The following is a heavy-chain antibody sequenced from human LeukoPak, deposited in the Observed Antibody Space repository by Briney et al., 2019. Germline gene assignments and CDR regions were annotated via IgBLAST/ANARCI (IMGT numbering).Heavy chain of an antibody. V-gene: IGHV3-21*01. J-gene: IGHJ6*04. CDR3: AELGITMIGGV. D-gene: IGHD3-10*02. CDR1: GFTVSSNY. CDR2: ITGSGGNR. Sequence: GGSLRLSCAASGFTVSSNYMNWVRQTPGKGLEWVSGITGSGGNRYYADSVKGRFTISRDNTKNSLYLQMNSLRAEDTAVYYCAELGITMIGGVWGKGTTVTIPS.